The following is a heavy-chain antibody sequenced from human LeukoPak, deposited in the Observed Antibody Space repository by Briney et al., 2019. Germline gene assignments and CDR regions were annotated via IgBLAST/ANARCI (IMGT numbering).Heavy chain of an antibody. V-gene: IGHV3-23*01. CDR2: ISGGGADT. D-gene: IGHD5-18*01. Sequence: PGGSLRLSCAASGFTLSNYAMSWVRQAPRTGLQWVAIISGGGADTYYADAVKGRFTISRDNSRNTLFLQMHSLRAEDTAVYYCAKGDTGLVRRYYFDLWGQGTLVTVSS. CDR1: GFTLSNYA. J-gene: IGHJ4*02. CDR3: AKGDTGLVRRYYFDL.